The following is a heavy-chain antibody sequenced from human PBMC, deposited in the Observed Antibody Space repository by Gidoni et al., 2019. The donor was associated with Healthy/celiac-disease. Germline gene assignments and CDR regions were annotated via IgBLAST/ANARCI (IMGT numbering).Heavy chain of an antibody. Sequence: QVQLQESGPGLVKPSQTLSLTCTVSGGSISSGGYYWSWIRQHPGKGLEWLGYIYYRGSTYYNPSLKSRVTISVDTSKNQFSLKLSSVTAADTAVYYCARDREDTAMVGFDYWGQGTLVTVSS. J-gene: IGHJ4*02. V-gene: IGHV4-31*03. CDR2: IYYRGST. CDR1: GGSISSGGYY. CDR3: ARDREDTAMVGFDY. D-gene: IGHD5-18*01.